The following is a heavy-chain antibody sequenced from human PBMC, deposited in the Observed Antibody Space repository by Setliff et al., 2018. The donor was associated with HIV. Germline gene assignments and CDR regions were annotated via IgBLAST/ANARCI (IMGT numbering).Heavy chain of an antibody. CDR1: GVSVSRDGYY. CDR3: ARVVLLEPLTPGGTFDI. D-gene: IGHD3-16*01. V-gene: IGHV4-31*03. Sequence: SETLSLTCSRRVSGVSVSRDGYYWSWIRQLPGKDLEWIAFISYIGTTFYNPSLKSRLTISRVPAKNQFSLKLSSVTAADTAVYYCARVVLLEPLTPGGTFDIWGQGTTVTVSS. CDR2: ISYIGTT. J-gene: IGHJ3*02.